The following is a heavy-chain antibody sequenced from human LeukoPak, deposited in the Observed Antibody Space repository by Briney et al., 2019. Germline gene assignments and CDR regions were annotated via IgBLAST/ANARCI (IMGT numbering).Heavy chain of an antibody. CDR3: ARGMYYYDSSDTNGMDV. V-gene: IGHV1-2*04. Sequence: ASVKVSCKASGYTFTGYYMHWGRQAPGQGLEWMGWINPNSGGTNYAQKFQGWVTMTRDTSISTAYMELSRLRSDDTAVYYCARGMYYYDSSDTNGMDVWGQGTTVTVSS. D-gene: IGHD3-22*01. CDR1: GYTFTGYY. J-gene: IGHJ6*02. CDR2: INPNSGGT.